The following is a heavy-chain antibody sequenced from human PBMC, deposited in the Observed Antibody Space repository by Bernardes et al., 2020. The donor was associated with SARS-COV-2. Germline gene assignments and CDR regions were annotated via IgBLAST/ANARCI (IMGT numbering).Heavy chain of an antibody. CDR2: ISSSSSYT. Sequence: GSLRLSCAASGFTFSDYYMSWIRQAPGKGLEWVSYISSSSSYTNYADSVKGRFTISRDNAKNSLYLQMNSLRAEDTAVYYCAKDGDYYCFSPGDYWGQGTLVTVSS. CDR3: AKDGDYYCFSPGDY. CDR1: GFTFSDYY. V-gene: IGHV3-11*06. D-gene: IGHD5-12*01. J-gene: IGHJ4*02.